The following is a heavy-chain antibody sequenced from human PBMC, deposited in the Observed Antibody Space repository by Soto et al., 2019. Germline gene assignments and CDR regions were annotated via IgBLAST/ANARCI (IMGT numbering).Heavy chain of an antibody. V-gene: IGHV4-39*01. D-gene: IGHD6-19*01. CDR2: IYYSGST. CDR1: GGSISSSSYY. J-gene: IGHJ6*02. Sequence: SETRALTCTVSGGSISSSSYYWGWIRQPPGKGLEWIGSIYYSGSTYYNPSLKSRVTISVDTSKNQFSLKLSSVTAADTAVYYCARPGIAVAGYYYGMDVWGQGTTVTVSS. CDR3: ARPGIAVAGYYYGMDV.